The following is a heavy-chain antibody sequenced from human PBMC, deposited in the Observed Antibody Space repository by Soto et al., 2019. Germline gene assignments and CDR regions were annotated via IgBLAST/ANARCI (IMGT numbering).Heavy chain of an antibody. CDR3: ARIWAHPYGYCSGGSCYGDAFDI. J-gene: IGHJ3*02. V-gene: IGHV4-59*08. CDR2: IYYSGST. D-gene: IGHD2-15*01. CDR1: GGSISSYY. Sequence: SETLSLTCTVSGGSISSYYWSWIRQPPGKGLEWIGYIYYSGSTNYNPSLKSRVTISVDTSKNQFSLKLSSVTAADTAVYYCARIWAHPYGYCSGGSCYGDAFDIWGQGTMVTVSS.